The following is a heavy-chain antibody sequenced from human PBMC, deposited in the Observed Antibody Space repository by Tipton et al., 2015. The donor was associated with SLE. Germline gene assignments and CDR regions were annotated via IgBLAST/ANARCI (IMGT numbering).Heavy chain of an antibody. CDR2: INHSGST. J-gene: IGHJ6*02. D-gene: IGHD2-2*03. CDR1: GGSISSSSDY. V-gene: IGHV4-39*07. Sequence: TLSLTCAVYGGSISSSSDYWGWIRQPPGKGLEWIGEINHSGSTNYNPSLESRVTISVDTSKNQFSLKLSSVTAADTAVYYCARRGLDDYYYGMDVWGQGTTVTVSS. CDR3: ARRGLDDYYYGMDV.